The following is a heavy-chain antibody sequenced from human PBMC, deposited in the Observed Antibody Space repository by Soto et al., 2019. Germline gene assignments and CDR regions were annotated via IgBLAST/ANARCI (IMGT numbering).Heavy chain of an antibody. V-gene: IGHV4-59*08. CDR2: IYYSGST. Sequence: SETLSLTCTVSGGSVSSYYWSWIRQPPGKGLEWIGYIYYSGSTNYNPSLKSRVTISVDTSKDQFSLKLSSVTAADTAVYYCARRYGSFFDIWGQGTMVTVSS. CDR3: ARRYGSFFDI. D-gene: IGHD3-10*01. CDR1: GGSVSSYY. J-gene: IGHJ3*02.